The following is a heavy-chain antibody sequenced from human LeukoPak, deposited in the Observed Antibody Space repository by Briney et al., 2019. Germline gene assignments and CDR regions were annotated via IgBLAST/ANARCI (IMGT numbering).Heavy chain of an antibody. J-gene: IGHJ6*02. Sequence: GASVKVSCKASGYTFTGYYMHWVRQAPGQGLEWMGWINPNSGGTNYAQKFQGRVTMTRDTSISTAYMELSRLRSDDTAVYYCARDFRYSSSWYVDYYYGMDVWGQGTRSPSP. CDR2: INPNSGGT. CDR3: ARDFRYSSSWYVDYYYGMDV. D-gene: IGHD6-13*01. CDR1: GYTFTGYY. V-gene: IGHV1-2*02.